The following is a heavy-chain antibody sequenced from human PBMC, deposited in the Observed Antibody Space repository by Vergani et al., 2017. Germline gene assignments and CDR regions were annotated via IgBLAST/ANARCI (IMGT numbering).Heavy chain of an antibody. CDR3: ARDPSPYTYYYDSSGYAFDI. CDR1: GGTFSSYA. V-gene: IGHV1-69*01. J-gene: IGHJ3*02. D-gene: IGHD3-22*01. Sequence: QVQLVQSGAEVKKPGSSVKVSCKASGGTFSSYAISWVRQAPGQGLEWMGGIIPNFVTANSGQKFQGRVTITADESTGTAYMELSSLRSEDTAVYYCARDPSPYTYYYDSSGYAFDIWGQGTMVTVSS. CDR2: IIPNFVTA.